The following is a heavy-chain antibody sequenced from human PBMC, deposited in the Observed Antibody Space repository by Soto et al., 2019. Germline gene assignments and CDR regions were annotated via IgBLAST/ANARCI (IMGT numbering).Heavy chain of an antibody. J-gene: IGHJ4*02. CDR1: GGSISSNSYY. V-gene: IGHV4-39*01. D-gene: IGHD3-16*01. CDR2: IYYSGAT. CDR3: ARHAASDSVWGNSDGNDY. Sequence: PSETLSLTCTVSGGSISSNSYYWDWIRQPPGKGLEWIGSIYYSGATYYNPSLRSRGTISVDTSKNQFSLHLSSVTAADTAVYYCARHAASDSVWGNSDGNDYWGQGTLVTASS.